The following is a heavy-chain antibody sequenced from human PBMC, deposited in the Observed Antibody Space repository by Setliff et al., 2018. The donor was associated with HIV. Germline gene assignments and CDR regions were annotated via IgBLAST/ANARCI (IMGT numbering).Heavy chain of an antibody. D-gene: IGHD1-26*01. Sequence: LRLSCAASGFTFSSYWMSWVRQAPGKGLEWVANIKQDGSEKYYVDSVKGRFTISRDNAKNSLYLQMNSLRAEDTAVYYCTRGLNLRRGLVSPCLDYWGQGTLVTVS. CDR2: IKQDGSEK. V-gene: IGHV3-7*01. CDR1: GFTFSSYW. CDR3: TRGLNLRRGLVSPCLDY. J-gene: IGHJ4*02.